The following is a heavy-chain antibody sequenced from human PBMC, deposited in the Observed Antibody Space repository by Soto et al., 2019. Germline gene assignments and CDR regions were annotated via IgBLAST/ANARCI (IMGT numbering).Heavy chain of an antibody. CDR1: GYTFTSYG. CDR2: ISVYNGNT. J-gene: IGHJ4*02. CDR3: ARADYSGYDLEGFDY. D-gene: IGHD5-12*01. Sequence: QVQLVQSGAEVKKPGASVKVSCKASGYTFTSYGISWVRQAPGQGLEWMGWISVYNGNTNYAQKLQGRVTMTPDTSTSTAYMELRSLRSDDTAVYYCARADYSGYDLEGFDYWGQGTLVTVSS. V-gene: IGHV1-18*04.